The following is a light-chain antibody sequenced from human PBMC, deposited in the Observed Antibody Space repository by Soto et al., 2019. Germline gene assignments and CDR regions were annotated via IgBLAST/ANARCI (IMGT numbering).Light chain of an antibody. Sequence: ESVLTQSPGTLSLSPGDTATLSCRASQRVSNTYLAWYQQKPGQAHRLLISGAYSRATGIQDRFTRSGSGTDFTLTIRRLEPEDFAVYYCKQYGSSPPTFGQGTKVDIK. J-gene: IGKJ1*01. CDR2: GAY. CDR3: KQYGSSPPT. V-gene: IGKV3-20*01. CDR1: QRVSNTY.